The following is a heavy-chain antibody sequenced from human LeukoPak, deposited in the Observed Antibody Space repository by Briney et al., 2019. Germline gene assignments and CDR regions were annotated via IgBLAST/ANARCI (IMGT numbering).Heavy chain of an antibody. CDR1: GFTFSSYG. CDR2: ISYDGSNK. J-gene: IGHJ4*02. CDR3: AKGGTAMVFDY. V-gene: IGHV3-30*18. Sequence: GRSLRLSCAASGFTFSSYGMHWVRQAPGKGLEWVAVISYDGSNKYYADSVKGRFTISRDHSKNTLYLQMNSLRAEDTAVYYCAKGGTAMVFDYWGQGTLVTVSS. D-gene: IGHD5-18*01.